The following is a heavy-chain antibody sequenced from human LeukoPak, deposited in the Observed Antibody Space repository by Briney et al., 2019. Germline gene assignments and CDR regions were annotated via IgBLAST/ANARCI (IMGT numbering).Heavy chain of an antibody. CDR2: INPNSGGT. CDR3: ARSMGRGYSYGYAY. CDR1: GYTSTGYY. D-gene: IGHD5-18*01. Sequence: ASVKVPCKASGYTSTGYYMHWVRQAPGQGLEWMGWINPNSGGTNYAQKFQGRVTMTRDTSISTAYMELSRLRSDDTAVYYCARSMGRGYSYGYAYWGQGTLVTVSS. V-gene: IGHV1-2*02. J-gene: IGHJ4*02.